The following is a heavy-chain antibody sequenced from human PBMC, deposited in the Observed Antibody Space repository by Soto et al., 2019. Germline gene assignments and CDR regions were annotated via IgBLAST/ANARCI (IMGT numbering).Heavy chain of an antibody. Sequence: GGSLRLSCTASGFSFSSYALSWVRQAPGKGLEWVSTISGSDGKTYYADSVKGRVSISRDTSKTTLYLEMTSLRVEYTAVYYFARWSFLDYWGQGTRVTVSS. V-gene: IGHV3-23*01. CDR1: GFSFSSYA. CDR3: ARWSFLDY. D-gene: IGHD1-26*01. CDR2: ISGSDGKT. J-gene: IGHJ4*02.